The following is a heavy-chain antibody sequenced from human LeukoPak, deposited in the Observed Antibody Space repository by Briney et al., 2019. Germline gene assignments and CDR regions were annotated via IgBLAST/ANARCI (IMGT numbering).Heavy chain of an antibody. CDR2: MNPNTGDS. CDR3: ARTTSLTASGYDY. CDR1: GYTFTTYH. Sequence: ASVKVSCETSGYTFTTYHVNCVRQATGQRLECMGWMNPNTGDSGYAQKFQGRVTITRDTSISTAYMELSSLRSEDTAVYFCARTTSLTASGYDYWGQGTLVTVSS. D-gene: IGHD4-17*01. J-gene: IGHJ4*02. V-gene: IGHV1-8*03.